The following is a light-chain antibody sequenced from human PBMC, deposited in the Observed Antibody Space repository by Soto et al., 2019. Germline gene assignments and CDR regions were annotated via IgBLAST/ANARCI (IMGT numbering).Light chain of an antibody. CDR1: CRDIGSYGY. V-gene: IGLV2-14*01. J-gene: IGLJ1*01. Sequence: QSVLTQPASVSGPPGQTLTISSTGTCRDIGSYGYVAWYQHVPGKTPKLIIYEVRNRPSGLSIRCSGSKSGNTASLTISGLQAEDEADYYCISYRGSDTSYVFGTGTKVTVL. CDR3: ISYRGSDTSYV. CDR2: EVR.